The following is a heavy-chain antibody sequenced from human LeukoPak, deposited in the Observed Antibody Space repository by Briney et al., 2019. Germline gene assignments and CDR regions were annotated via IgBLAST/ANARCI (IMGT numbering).Heavy chain of an antibody. V-gene: IGHV4-34*01. Sequence: SETLSLTCAVYGGSFSGYYWSWLRQPPGKGLEWIGEINHSGSTNYNPSLKSRVTISVDTSKNQFSLKLSSVTAADTAVYYCARRWELLRTPNWFDPWGQGTLVTVSS. D-gene: IGHD1-26*01. CDR2: INHSGST. CDR3: ARRWELLRTPNWFDP. CDR1: GGSFSGYY. J-gene: IGHJ5*02.